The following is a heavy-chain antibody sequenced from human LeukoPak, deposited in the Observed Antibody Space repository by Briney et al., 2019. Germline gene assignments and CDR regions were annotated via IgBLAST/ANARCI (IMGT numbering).Heavy chain of an antibody. J-gene: IGHJ6*02. D-gene: IGHD3-3*01. V-gene: IGHV1-18*01. CDR3: AREYYDFWSGYYRPYYGMDV. CDR1: GYTFTSYG. CDR2: ISAYNGNT. Sequence: ASVKVSCTASGYTFTSYGISWVGQAPGRGLERMGWISAYNGNTNYAQKLQGRVTMTTDTSTSTAYMELRSLRSDDTAVYYCAREYYDFWSGYYRPYYGMDVWGQGTTVTVSS.